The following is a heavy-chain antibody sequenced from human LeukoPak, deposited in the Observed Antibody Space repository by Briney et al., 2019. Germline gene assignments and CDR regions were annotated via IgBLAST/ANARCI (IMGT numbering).Heavy chain of an antibody. CDR1: GFTFSTYD. V-gene: IGHV3-33*08. CDR2: IWYDGSNK. Sequence: GGSLRLSCAASGFTFSTYDIHWVRQAPGKGLEWVAVIWYDGSNKYYADSVKGRFTISRDNSKNTLYLQMNSLRAEDTAVYYCARSFMTTVARVVDYWGQGTLVTVSS. CDR3: ARSFMTTVARVVDY. D-gene: IGHD4-23*01. J-gene: IGHJ4*02.